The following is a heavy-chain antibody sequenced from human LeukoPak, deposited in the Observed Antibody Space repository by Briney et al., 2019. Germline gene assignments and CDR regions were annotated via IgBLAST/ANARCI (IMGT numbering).Heavy chain of an antibody. J-gene: IGHJ6*03. CDR3: ARVDRWSYYYYMDV. CDR1: GYTFTSYD. D-gene: IGHD2-15*01. Sequence: ASVKVSCKASGYTFTSYDINWVRQATGQGLEWMGWMNPNSGNTGYAQKFQGRVTMTRNTSISTAYMELSSLRSEDTAVYHCARVDRWSYYYYMDVWGKGTTVTVSS. CDR2: MNPNSGNT. V-gene: IGHV1-8*01.